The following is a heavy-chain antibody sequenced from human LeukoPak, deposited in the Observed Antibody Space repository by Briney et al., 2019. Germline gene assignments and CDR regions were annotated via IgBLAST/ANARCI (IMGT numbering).Heavy chain of an antibody. CDR2: IYYSGST. CDR3: ARDIGSSWGVMEFDY. Sequence: SETLSLTYTFSGGSVSSGSYYWSWIRQPPGKGLEWIGYIYYSGSTNYNPSLKSRVTISVDTSKNQFSLKLSSVTAADTAVYYCARDIGSSWGVMEFDYWGQGTLVTVSS. CDR1: GGSVSSGSYY. V-gene: IGHV4-61*01. J-gene: IGHJ4*02. D-gene: IGHD6-13*01.